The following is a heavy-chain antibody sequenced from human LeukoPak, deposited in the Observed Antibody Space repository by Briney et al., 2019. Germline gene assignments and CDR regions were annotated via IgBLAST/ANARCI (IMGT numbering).Heavy chain of an antibody. CDR2: IKQDGGEK. CDR3: ASLKGMVV. V-gene: IGHV3-7*01. J-gene: IGHJ6*02. Sequence: GGALTLFSAASGCTFSRDRVNRVGEAPGKGLEWVANIKQDGGEKYYVDSVKGRFTISRDNAKNSLFLQMNSLRVEDTAVYYCASLKGMVVWGQGTTVTVSS. CDR1: GCTFSRDR.